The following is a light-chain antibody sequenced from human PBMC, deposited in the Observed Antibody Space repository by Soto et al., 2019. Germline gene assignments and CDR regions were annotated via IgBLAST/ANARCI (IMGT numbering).Light chain of an antibody. CDR1: QSVTSSY. J-gene: IGKJ1*01. Sequence: EIVLTQSPGTLSLSPGERATLSCRASQSVTSSYLAWIQQKPGQPPRLLIYGASNRATGVPDRFSGSGSGADFTLTISRLEPEDFAVYYCQQYGSSLGTFGQGTKVEIK. V-gene: IGKV3-20*01. CDR3: QQYGSSLGT. CDR2: GAS.